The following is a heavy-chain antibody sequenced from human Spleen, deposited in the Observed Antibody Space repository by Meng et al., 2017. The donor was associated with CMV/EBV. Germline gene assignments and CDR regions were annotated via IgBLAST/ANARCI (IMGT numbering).Heavy chain of an antibody. Sequence: SETLSLTCTVSGGSINNYYWSWIRQPPGKGLEWIGFIYYSGTTDYNPSLKSRVTMSVDTSKNHFSLKLSSMTAADMAVYYCARVSRNYGIYYYYGMDVWGQGTTVTVSS. CDR3: ARVSRNYGIYYYYGMDV. V-gene: IGHV4-59*01. J-gene: IGHJ6*02. CDR2: IYYSGTT. D-gene: IGHD1-7*01. CDR1: GGSINNYY.